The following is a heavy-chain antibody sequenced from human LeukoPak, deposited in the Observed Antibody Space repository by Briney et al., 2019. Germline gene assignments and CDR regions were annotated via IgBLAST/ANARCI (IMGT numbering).Heavy chain of an antibody. CDR3: ARDNGWFDP. J-gene: IGHJ5*02. CDR1: GFTFSNYE. V-gene: IGHV3-48*03. CDR2: ISSSGSTI. Sequence: TGGSLRLSCAASGFTFSNYEMNWVRQAPGKGLEWVSYISSSGSTIYYADSVKGRFTISRDNAKNSLYLQMNSLRAEDTAVYYCARDNGWFDPWGQGTLVTVSS. D-gene: IGHD2-8*01.